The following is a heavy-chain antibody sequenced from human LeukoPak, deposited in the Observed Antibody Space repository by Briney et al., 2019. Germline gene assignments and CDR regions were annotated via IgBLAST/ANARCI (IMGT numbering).Heavy chain of an antibody. D-gene: IGHD3-10*01. CDR2: IYYSGST. CDR1: GGSISSGGYY. J-gene: IGHJ4*02. Sequence: SQTLSLTCTVSGGSISSGGYYGSWIRQHPGKGLEWIGYIYYSGSTYYNPSLKSRVTISVDTSKNQFSLKLSSVTAADTAVYYCARTYYYGSGRWETSQRLGEYWGQGTLVTVSS. CDR3: ARTYYYGSGRWETSQRLGEY. V-gene: IGHV4-31*03.